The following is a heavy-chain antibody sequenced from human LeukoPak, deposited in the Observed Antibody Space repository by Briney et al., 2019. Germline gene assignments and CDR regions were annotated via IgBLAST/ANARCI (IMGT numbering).Heavy chain of an antibody. CDR1: GYTFTSYG. CDR2: ISAYNGNT. J-gene: IGHJ4*02. D-gene: IGHD3-16*01. CDR3: ARDREGGNYPDY. V-gene: IGHV1-18*01. Sequence: ASVKVSCKASGYTFTSYGISWVRQAPGQGLEWMGWISAYNGNTNYAQKLQGRVIMTTDTSTSTAYMELRSLRSDDTAVYYCARDREGGNYPDYWGQGTLVTVSS.